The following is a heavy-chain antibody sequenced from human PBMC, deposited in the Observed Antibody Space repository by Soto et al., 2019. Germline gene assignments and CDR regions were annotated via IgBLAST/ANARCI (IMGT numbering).Heavy chain of an antibody. Sequence: QVQLVQSGAEVKKHGSSVKVCCKASGGTFSSYAISWVRQAPGQGLEWMGGIIPIFGTATYAQKFQGRVTITADESTSTAYMELSSLSSEDTAVYYCARGDWNYSDFDYWGQGTLVTVSS. CDR3: ARGDWNYSDFDY. V-gene: IGHV1-69*01. J-gene: IGHJ4*02. D-gene: IGHD1-7*01. CDR1: GGTFSSYA. CDR2: IIPIFGTA.